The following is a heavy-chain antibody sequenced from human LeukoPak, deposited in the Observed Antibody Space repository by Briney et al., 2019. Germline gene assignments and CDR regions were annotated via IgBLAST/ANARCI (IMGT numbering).Heavy chain of an antibody. CDR1: GFTFSSYA. Sequence: GGSLRLSCAASGFTFSSYAMNWVRQAPGKGLEWVAVIWDDGSKKYYAESVKGRFAVSRDNSKNTLYLQMNSLRAEDTAVYYCARGSATSIAAAGIDYWGQGTLVTVSS. CDR2: IWDDGSKK. D-gene: IGHD6-13*01. J-gene: IGHJ4*02. CDR3: ARGSATSIAAAGIDY. V-gene: IGHV3-33*01.